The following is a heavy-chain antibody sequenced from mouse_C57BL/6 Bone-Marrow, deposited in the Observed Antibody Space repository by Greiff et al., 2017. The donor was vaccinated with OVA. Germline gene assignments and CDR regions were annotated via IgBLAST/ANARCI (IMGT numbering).Heavy chain of an antibody. CDR3: ARSSDCYLDY. D-gene: IGHD1-3*01. Sequence: EVQLQQSGPELVKPGASVKISCKASGYTFTDYYMNWVKQSHGKSLEWIGDINPNNGGTSYNQKFKGKATLTVDKSSSTAYMELRSLTSEDSAVYYCARSSDCYLDYWGQGTTLTVSS. J-gene: IGHJ2*01. V-gene: IGHV1-26*01. CDR2: INPNNGGT. CDR1: GYTFTDYY.